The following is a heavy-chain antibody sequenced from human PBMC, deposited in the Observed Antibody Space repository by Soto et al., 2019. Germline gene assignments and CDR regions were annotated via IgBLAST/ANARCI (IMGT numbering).Heavy chain of an antibody. J-gene: IGHJ5*02. D-gene: IGHD4-4*01. V-gene: IGHV1-18*04. CDR1: GYNFISYG. CDR2: ITPFNGNT. CDR3: VRDYSSFPDL. Sequence: QIQLVQSGPESKKPGASVKVSCQTSGYNFISYGLSWVRQAPGQGLEWMGWITPFNGNTNYPQRFRGKITITTDTATNTGYLEVRNLKSDDTAVYYCVRDYSSFPDLWGQGTLVTVSS.